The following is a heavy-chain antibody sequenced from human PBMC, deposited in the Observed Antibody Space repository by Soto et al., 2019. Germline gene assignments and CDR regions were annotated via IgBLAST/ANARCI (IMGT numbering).Heavy chain of an antibody. CDR3: ARELKPAAGTNNWFDP. Sequence: GGSLRLSCAASGFTFSSYAMHWVRQAPGKGLEWVAVISYDGSNKYYADSVKGRFTISRDNSKNTLYLQMNSLRAEDTAVYYCARELKPAAGTNNWFDPWGQGTLVTVSS. D-gene: IGHD6-13*01. CDR1: GFTFSSYA. J-gene: IGHJ5*02. CDR2: ISYDGSNK. V-gene: IGHV3-30-3*01.